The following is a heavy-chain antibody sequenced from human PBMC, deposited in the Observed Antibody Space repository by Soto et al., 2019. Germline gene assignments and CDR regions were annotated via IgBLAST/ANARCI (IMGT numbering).Heavy chain of an antibody. CDR3: ARGPQEILDH. CDR2: MNPNSGNT. Sequence: QVQLVQSGAEVKKPGASVKVSCKASGYTFTSYDIHWVRQATGQGLEWMGWMNPNSGNTGFAPKSXXRVTITRHTSISTAYMELTSPRSEDTAVYYCARGPQEILDHWGQGTLVTVSS. V-gene: IGHV1-8*01. J-gene: IGHJ4*02. CDR1: GYTFTSYD.